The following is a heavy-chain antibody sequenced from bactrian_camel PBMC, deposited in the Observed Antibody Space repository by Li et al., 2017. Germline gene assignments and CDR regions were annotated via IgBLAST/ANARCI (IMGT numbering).Heavy chain of an antibody. Sequence: HVQLVESGGGAVMAGGSLRLSCEATPHSHTPYCMGWFRQAPGKEREGVAIIYSGSGSTFYAESVKGRFTISRDNAKNTLYLQLNSLETEDTAMYYCSIGFDVPGAVTSPGTQVTVS. J-gene: IGHJ4*01. D-gene: IGHD6*01. V-gene: IGHV3S1*01. CDR2: IYSGSGST. CDR1: PHSHTPYC.